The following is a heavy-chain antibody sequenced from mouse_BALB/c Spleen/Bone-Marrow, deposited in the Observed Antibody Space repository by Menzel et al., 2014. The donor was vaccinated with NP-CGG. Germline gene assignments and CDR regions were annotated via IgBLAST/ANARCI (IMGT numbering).Heavy chain of an antibody. D-gene: IGHD2-3*01. CDR1: GYTFTSYI. V-gene: IGHV1-14*01. CDR3: ARRWLPYAMDY. CDR2: INPYNDGT. Sequence: EVKLQESGPELVKPGASVKMSCEASGYTFTSYIMHWVKQKPGQGLEWIGYINPYNDGTKSNEKFKGKATLASDKSSSTAYMELSSLTSEDSAVYYRARRWLPYAMDYWGQGTSVTVSS. J-gene: IGHJ4*01.